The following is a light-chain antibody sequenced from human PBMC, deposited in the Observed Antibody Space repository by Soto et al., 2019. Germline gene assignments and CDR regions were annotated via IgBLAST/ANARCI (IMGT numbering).Light chain of an antibody. CDR3: QHCDSSWT. CDR1: QSISNW. V-gene: IGKV1-5*03. J-gene: IGKJ1*01. Sequence: DIQMTQSPSTLSASVGDRVTITCRASQSISNWLAWYQQKPGKAPKVLIYKASSLESGVPSRFSGSGSGTEFTLTISSLQTDDSATYYCQHCDSSWTFGQGTKVEIK. CDR2: KAS.